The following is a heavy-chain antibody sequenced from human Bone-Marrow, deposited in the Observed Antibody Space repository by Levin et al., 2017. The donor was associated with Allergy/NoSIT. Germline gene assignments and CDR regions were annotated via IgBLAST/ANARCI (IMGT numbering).Heavy chain of an antibody. CDR2: ISSSSSTI. CDR3: ARDVRRYYFDY. J-gene: IGHJ4*02. CDR1: GFSFSSYS. V-gene: IGHV3-48*01. D-gene: IGHD6-25*01. Sequence: SCAASGFSFSSYSMNWVRQAPGKGLEWVSYISSSSSTIYYADSVKGRFTISRDNAKNSLYLQMNSLRAEDTAGYYCARDVRRYYFDYGGQGTLVTVSA.